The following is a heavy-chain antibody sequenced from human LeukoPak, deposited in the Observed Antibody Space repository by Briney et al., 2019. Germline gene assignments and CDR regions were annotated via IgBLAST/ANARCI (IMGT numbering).Heavy chain of an antibody. CDR1: GFTFSNHW. CDR3: ARDHQRSNWD. V-gene: IGHV3-7*01. Sequence: PGGSLRLSCVASGFTFSNHWMNWVRQAPGKGLEWVADIKQDGSEIYYMDSVKGRFTISRDNAKNSLFPQMNSLRAEDTAVYFCARDHQRSNWDWGQGTLVTVSS. J-gene: IGHJ4*02. D-gene: IGHD2-8*01. CDR2: IKQDGSEI.